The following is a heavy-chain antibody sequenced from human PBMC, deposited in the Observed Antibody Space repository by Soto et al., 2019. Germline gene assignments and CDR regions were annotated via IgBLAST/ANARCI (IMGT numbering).Heavy chain of an antibody. J-gene: IGHJ6*02. CDR3: ARGLSTYYDFWSGHGTSGMDV. CDR2: INPNSGGT. D-gene: IGHD3-3*01. V-gene: IGHV1-2*04. CDR1: GYTFTGYY. Sequence: GASVKVSCKASGYTFTGYYMHWVRQAPGQGLEWMGWINPNSGGTNYAQKFQGWVTMTRDTSISTAYMELSRLRSDDTAVYYCARGLSTYYDFWSGHGTSGMDVWGQGTTVTVSS.